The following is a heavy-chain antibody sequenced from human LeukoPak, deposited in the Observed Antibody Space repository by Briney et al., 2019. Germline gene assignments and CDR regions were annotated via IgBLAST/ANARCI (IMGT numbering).Heavy chain of an antibody. V-gene: IGHV3-53*05. J-gene: IGHJ3*02. Sequence: PGGSLRLSCAASGFTVSSNYMSWVRQAPGKGLEWVSVIYSGGSTYYADSVKGRFTISRDNSKNTLYLQMNSLRAEDTAVYYCAKDLYYDSSGYLPNGAFDIWGQGTMVTVSS. CDR2: IYSGGST. D-gene: IGHD3-22*01. CDR3: AKDLYYDSSGYLPNGAFDI. CDR1: GFTVSSNY.